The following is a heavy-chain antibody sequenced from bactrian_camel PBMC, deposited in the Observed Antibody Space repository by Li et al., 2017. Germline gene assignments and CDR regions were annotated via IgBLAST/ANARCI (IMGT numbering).Heavy chain of an antibody. CDR3: AADHNFRAYCYTPSDFGF. D-gene: IGHD1*01. CDR2: IDSAGST. Sequence: HVQLVESGGGSVQAGGSLRLSCAASGYTYSTYCMGWFRQAPGKEREGVAVIDSAGSTWYADPVKGRFTISKDNAKNTLYLQMNSLKPEDTAMYYCAADHNFRAYCYTPSDFGFWGQGTQVTVS. J-gene: IGHJ6*01. V-gene: IGHV3S55*01. CDR1: GYTYSTYC.